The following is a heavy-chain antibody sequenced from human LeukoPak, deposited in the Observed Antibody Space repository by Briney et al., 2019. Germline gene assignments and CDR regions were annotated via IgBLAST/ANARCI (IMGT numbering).Heavy chain of an antibody. CDR3: ARDSDYGKPNFDY. CDR1: GFTFSSYW. D-gene: IGHD4-17*01. V-gene: IGHV3-7*01. J-gene: IGHJ4*02. CDR2: IKQDGSEK. Sequence: GGSLRLSCAASGFTFSSYWMSWVRQAPGKGLEWVANIKQDGSEKYYVDSVKGRFTISRDNAKNSPYLQMNSLRAEDTAVYYCARDSDYGKPNFDYWGQGTLVTVSS.